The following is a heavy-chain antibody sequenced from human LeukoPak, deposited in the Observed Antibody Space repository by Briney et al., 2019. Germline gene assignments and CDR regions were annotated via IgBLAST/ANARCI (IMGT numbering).Heavy chain of an antibody. CDR2: ISSSGSTT. V-gene: IGHV3-48*03. J-gene: IGHJ4*02. CDR1: GFTFSNCE. Sequence: GGSLRLSCVVSGFTFSNCEMNWVRQAPGKGLEWVSYISSSGSTTYYADSVKGRFTISRDNAKNSLFLQMNSLRAEDTAVYFCARMFEFWGQGTLVTVSS. CDR3: ARMFEF.